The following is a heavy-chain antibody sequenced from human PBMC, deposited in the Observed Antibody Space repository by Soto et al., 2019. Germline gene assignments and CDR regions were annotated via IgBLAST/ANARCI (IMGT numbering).Heavy chain of an antibody. CDR3: TKILPGYYYYYGMDV. V-gene: IGHV3-21*01. D-gene: IGHD3-9*01. CDR2: ISSSSSYI. CDR1: GFTFSSYS. J-gene: IGHJ6*02. Sequence: EVQLVESGGGLVKPGGSLRLSCAASGFTFSSYSMNWVRQAPGKGLEWVSSISSSSSYIYYADSVKGRFTISRDNAKNSLYLQMNSLRAEDTAVYYCTKILPGYYYYYGMDVWGQGTTVTVSS.